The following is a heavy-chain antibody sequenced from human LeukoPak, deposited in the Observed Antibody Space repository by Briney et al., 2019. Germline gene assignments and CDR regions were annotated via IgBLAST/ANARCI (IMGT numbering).Heavy chain of an antibody. CDR3: ARLEAGYFSSSWWY. CDR1: GGSFSGYY. V-gene: IGHV4-34*01. Sequence: SETLSLTCAVYGGSFSGYYWSWLRQPPGKGLEWIGELNHSGSTYYNPSLKSRVTISIDTSKNQFSLKLSSVTAADTAVYYCARLEAGYFSSSWWYWGQGTLVTVSS. CDR2: LNHSGST. D-gene: IGHD6-13*01. J-gene: IGHJ4*02.